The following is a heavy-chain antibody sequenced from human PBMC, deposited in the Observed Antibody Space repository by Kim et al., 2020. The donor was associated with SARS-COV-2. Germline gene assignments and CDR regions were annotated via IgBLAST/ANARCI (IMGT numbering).Heavy chain of an antibody. J-gene: IGHJ3*02. CDR3: ARPKVGSYGSAFDI. D-gene: IGHD5-18*01. Sequence: GGSLRLSCAASGFTFSSYAMHWVRQAPGKGLEWVAVISYDGSNKYYADSVKGRFTISRDNSKNTLYLQMNSLRAEDTAVYYCARPKVGSYGSAFDIWGQGTMVTVSS. V-gene: IGHV3-30-3*01. CDR2: ISYDGSNK. CDR1: GFTFSSYA.